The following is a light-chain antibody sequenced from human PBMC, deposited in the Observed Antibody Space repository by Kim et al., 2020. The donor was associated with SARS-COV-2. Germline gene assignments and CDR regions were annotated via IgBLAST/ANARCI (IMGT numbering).Light chain of an antibody. CDR3: AAWDDSLNGPV. CDR2: SDN. V-gene: IGLV1-44*01. J-gene: IGLJ3*02. CDR1: RSNIGSNT. Sequence: ELTQPPSPSGTPGQRVTISCSGSRSNIGSNTVNWYQQLPGTAPKLLIYSDNQRPSGVPDRCSGSKSGTSASLAISGLQSEDEADYYCAAWDDSLNGPVFGGGTQLTVL.